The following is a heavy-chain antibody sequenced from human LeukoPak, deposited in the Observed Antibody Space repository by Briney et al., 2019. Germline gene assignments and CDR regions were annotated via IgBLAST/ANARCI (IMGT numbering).Heavy chain of an antibody. V-gene: IGHV1-2*06. CDR3: AREKYSSGWYYFDY. Sequence: ASVKVSCKASGYTFTGYYMHWVRQAPGQGLEWMGRINSNSGGTNYAQKFQGRVTMTRDTSISTAYMELSRLRSDDTAVYYCAREKYSSGWYYFDYWGQGTLVTVSS. J-gene: IGHJ4*02. D-gene: IGHD6-19*01. CDR2: INSNSGGT. CDR1: GYTFTGYY.